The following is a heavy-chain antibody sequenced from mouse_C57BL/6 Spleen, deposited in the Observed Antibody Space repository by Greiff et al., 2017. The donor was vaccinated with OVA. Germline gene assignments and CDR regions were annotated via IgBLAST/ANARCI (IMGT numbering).Heavy chain of an antibody. D-gene: IGHD1-1*01. CDR3: ARYYCGSSYYYFDY. CDR2: IRNKANGYTT. CDR1: GFTFTDYY. J-gene: IGHJ2*01. Sequence: EVKVVESGGGLVQPGGSLSLSCAASGFTFTDYYMSWVRQPPGKALEWLGFIRNKANGYTTEYSASVKGRFTISRDNSQSILYLQMNALRAEDSATYYCARYYCGSSYYYFDYWGQGTTLTVSS. V-gene: IGHV7-3*01.